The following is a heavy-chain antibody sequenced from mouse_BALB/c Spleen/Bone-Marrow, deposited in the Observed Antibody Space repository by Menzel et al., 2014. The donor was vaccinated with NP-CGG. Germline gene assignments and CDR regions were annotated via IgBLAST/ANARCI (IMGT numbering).Heavy chain of an antibody. CDR1: GFNIKDYY. V-gene: IGHV14-1*02. D-gene: IGHD1-1*01. CDR3: ARRYGSSFDY. CDR2: IDPENGNT. Sequence: EVNVVESGAELVRPGALVKLSCKASGFNIKDYYMHWVIQRPEQGLEWIGWIDPENGNTIYDPKFQGKASITADTSSNTAYLRLSSLTSEDTAVYYCARRYGSSFDYWGQGTTLTVSS. J-gene: IGHJ2*01.